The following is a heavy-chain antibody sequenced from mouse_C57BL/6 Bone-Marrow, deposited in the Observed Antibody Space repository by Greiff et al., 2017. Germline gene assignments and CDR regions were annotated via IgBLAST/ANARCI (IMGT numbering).Heavy chain of an antibody. J-gene: IGHJ3*01. CDR3: ARDYDRAY. D-gene: IGHD1-1*01. V-gene: IGHV5-6*01. Sequence: EVKLMESGGDLVKPGGSLKLSCAASGFTFSSYGMSWVRQTPDKRLEWVATISSGGSYTYYPDSVKGRFTISRDNAKNTLYLQMSSLKSEDTAMYYCARDYDRAYWGQGTLVTVSA. CDR1: GFTFSSYG. CDR2: ISSGGSYT.